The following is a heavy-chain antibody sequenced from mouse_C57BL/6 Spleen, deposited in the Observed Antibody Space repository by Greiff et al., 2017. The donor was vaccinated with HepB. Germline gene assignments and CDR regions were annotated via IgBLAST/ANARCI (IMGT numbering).Heavy chain of an antibody. CDR3: TPSFYYYGSSYDAMDY. J-gene: IGHJ4*01. CDR1: GFNIKDDY. CDR2: IDPENGDT. D-gene: IGHD1-1*01. Sequence: EVQLQQSGAELVRPGASVKLSCTASGFNIKDDYMHWVKQRPEQGLEWIGWIDPENGDTEYASKFQGKATITADTSSNTAYLQLSSLTSEDTAVYYCTPSFYYYGSSYDAMDYWGQGTSVTVSS. V-gene: IGHV14-4*01.